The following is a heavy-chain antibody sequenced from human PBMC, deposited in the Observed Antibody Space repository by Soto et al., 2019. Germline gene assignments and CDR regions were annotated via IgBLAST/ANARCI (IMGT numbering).Heavy chain of an antibody. CDR2: IIPILGIA. V-gene: IGHV1-69*04. D-gene: IGHD2-2*01. J-gene: IGHJ6*03. CDR3: ARDVEVVPAAIGYMDV. CDR1: GGTFSSYT. Sequence: ASVKVSCKASGGTFSSYTISWVRQAPGQGLEWMGRIIPILGIANYAQKFQGRVTITADKSTSTAYMELSSLRSEDTAVYYCARDVEVVPAAIGYMDVWGKGTTVTVSS.